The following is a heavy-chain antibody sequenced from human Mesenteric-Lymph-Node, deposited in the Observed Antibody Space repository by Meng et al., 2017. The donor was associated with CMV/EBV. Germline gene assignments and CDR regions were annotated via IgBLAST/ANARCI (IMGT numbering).Heavy chain of an antibody. CDR1: GFHRSSYA. Sequence: LSCAAFGFHRSSYAMHWVRQAPGKGLEWVAVISYEGTNKYYADPVTGRFTISRDNSKNTLYLQMNSLRAEDTAIYYCARDQGSYYFDYWGQGTLVTVSS. CDR2: ISYEGTNK. CDR3: ARDQGSYYFDY. D-gene: IGHD1-26*01. V-gene: IGHV3-30*04. J-gene: IGHJ4*02.